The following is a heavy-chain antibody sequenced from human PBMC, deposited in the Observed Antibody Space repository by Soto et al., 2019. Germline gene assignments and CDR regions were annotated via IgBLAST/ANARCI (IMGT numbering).Heavy chain of an antibody. V-gene: IGHV4-34*01. CDR1: GGTFSGYY. D-gene: IGHD3-3*01. CDR2: INHNGST. Sequence: SETLFLTWAVFGGTFSGYYRRWIRQAPGKGLEWIGEINHNGSTKYNPSLKSRVTISVDTSKNQFSLKLSSVTAADTAVYYCARVSYDFWSGYRVPYGMDVWGQGTTVTVSS. J-gene: IGHJ6*02. CDR3: ARVSYDFWSGYRVPYGMDV.